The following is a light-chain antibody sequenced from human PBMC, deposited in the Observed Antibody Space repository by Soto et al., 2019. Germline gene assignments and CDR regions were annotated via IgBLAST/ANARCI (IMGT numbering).Light chain of an antibody. CDR1: QSIGKY. V-gene: IGKV1-9*01. J-gene: IGKJ4*01. CDR2: AAS. Sequence: DILMTQSPSSLSASVGDRVTITCWASQSIGKYLNWYQQKPGKAPKLLIYAASTLQSGVPSRFSGSGSGTDFTLTISSLQPEDFATYYCQQLNSYPLTFGGGTKVDIK. CDR3: QQLNSYPLT.